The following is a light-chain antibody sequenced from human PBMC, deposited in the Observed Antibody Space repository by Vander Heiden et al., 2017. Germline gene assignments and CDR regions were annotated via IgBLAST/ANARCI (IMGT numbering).Light chain of an antibody. CDR2: AAS. V-gene: IGKV1-39*01. CDR1: QNISSY. J-gene: IGKJ3*01. CDR3: QQNYSNLIFT. Sequence: DIQMTQSPSSLSASVGDRVTITCRASQNISSYLNWYQQKPGKAPKLLIYAASNWQSGVPSRFSGSGCGTDFTLTISSRQPEDFAAYYCQQNYSNLIFTFGPGTKVEIK.